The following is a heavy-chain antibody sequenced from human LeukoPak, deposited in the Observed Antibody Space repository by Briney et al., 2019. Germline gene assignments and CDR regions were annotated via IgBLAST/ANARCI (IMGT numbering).Heavy chain of an antibody. Sequence: SVKVSCKASGGTFSSYAISWVRQAPGQGLEWMARIIPIFGTANYAQKFQGRVTITTDESTSTAYMELSSLRSEDTAVYYCASPDCSGGSCYTEPNFDYWGQGTLVTVSS. D-gene: IGHD2-15*01. J-gene: IGHJ4*02. CDR3: ASPDCSGGSCYTEPNFDY. V-gene: IGHV1-69*05. CDR1: GGTFSSYA. CDR2: IIPIFGTA.